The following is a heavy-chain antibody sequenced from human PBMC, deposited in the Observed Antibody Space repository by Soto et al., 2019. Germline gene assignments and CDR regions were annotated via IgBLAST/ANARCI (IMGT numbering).Heavy chain of an antibody. V-gene: IGHV4-31*02. CDR1: GGSITTGGRY. J-gene: IGHJ3*02. CDR3: AQALVFTGGDGFDN. D-gene: IGHD6-6*01. CDR2: IYYSGNT. Sequence: QVRLQEWGPGLVKPSQTLSLKCSVSGGSITTGGRYWSWIRQLPGKGLEWIGDIYYSGNTYYNASLKSRVTIAVEAAKNQFSLKLSSVTAADRAVYYCAQALVFTGGDGFDNWGQGRLVTVSS.